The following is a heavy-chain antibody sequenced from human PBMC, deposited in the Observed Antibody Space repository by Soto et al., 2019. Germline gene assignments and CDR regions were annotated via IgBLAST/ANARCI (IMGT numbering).Heavy chain of an antibody. D-gene: IGHD3-10*01. CDR2: INPKSGGT. J-gene: IGHJ6*02. CDR3: ARPHTVRGVIGGMDV. V-gene: IGHV1-2*04. Sequence: GASVKVSCKASGYSFTDYHIHWVRQAPGQGLEWLGRINPKSGGTSTAQKFQGWVTMTTDTSISTASMELTRLTSDDTAIYYCARPHTVRGVIGGMDVWGQGTTVTVSS. CDR1: GYSFTDYH.